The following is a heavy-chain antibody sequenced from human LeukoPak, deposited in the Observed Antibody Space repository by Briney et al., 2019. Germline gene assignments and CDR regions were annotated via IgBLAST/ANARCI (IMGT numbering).Heavy chain of an antibody. Sequence: QTGGSLTLSCAASGFSFSSYAMSGVREATGKGLEWVSDISGSGGSTYYADSVKGRFTISRDNSKDTLYLQMNSLRAEDTAVYYCTKEYDKGNRSPQWGFDSWGQGTLVTVSS. V-gene: IGHV3-23*01. J-gene: IGHJ4*02. CDR1: GFSFSSYA. CDR2: ISGSGGST. CDR3: TKEYDKGNRSPQWGFDS. D-gene: IGHD6-19*01.